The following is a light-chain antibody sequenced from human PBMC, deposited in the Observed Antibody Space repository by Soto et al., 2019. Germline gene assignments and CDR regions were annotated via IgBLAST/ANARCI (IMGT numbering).Light chain of an antibody. CDR1: QSISSW. J-gene: IGKJ1*01. CDR2: DAS. V-gene: IGKV1-5*01. CDR3: QQYNSMGK. Sequence: DIQMTQSPSTLSASVGDRVTITCRASQSISSWLAWYQQKPGKAPKLLIDDASSLESGVPSRFSGSGSGTEFALNISSLPPDDFATYYCQQYNSMGKFGQGTKVEIK.